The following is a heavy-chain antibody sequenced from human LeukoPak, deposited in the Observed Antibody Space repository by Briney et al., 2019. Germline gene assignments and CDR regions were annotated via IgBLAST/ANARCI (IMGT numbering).Heavy chain of an antibody. V-gene: IGHV1-2*02. CDR1: GYTFTGYY. CDR3: ARAFKLSYETADYFDF. J-gene: IGHJ4*02. Sequence: ASVEVSCRASGYTFTGYYVHWVRQAPGQGLEWMGWINPNSGAAQFAEKFQGRVTLTRDTSLATVYIQLNRLTSDDTAVYYCARAFKLSYETADYFDFWGQGTLVTVSS. CDR2: INPNSGAA. D-gene: IGHD3-3*01.